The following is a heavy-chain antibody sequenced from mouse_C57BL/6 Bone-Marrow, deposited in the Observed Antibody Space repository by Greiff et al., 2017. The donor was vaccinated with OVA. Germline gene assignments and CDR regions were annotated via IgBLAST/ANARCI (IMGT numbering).Heavy chain of an antibody. V-gene: IGHV1-15*01. CDR1: GYTFTDYE. D-gene: IGHD1-1*01. J-gene: IGHJ3*01. CDR2: IDPETGGT. CDR3: TRRDYYGSSWNWFAY. Sequence: QVHVKQSGAELVRPGASVTLSCKASGYTFTDYEMHWVKQTPVHGLEWIGAIDPETGGTAYNQKFKGKAILTADKSSSTAYMELRSLTSEDSAVYYCTRRDYYGSSWNWFAYWGQGTLVTVSA.